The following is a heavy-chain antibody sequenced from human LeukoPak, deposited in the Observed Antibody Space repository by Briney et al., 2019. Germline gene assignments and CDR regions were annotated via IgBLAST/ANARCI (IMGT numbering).Heavy chain of an antibody. CDR3: AGGNDYVSDI. CDR2: TYYRSKWYN. CDR1: GDSVSSNSAT. V-gene: IGHV6-1*01. J-gene: IGHJ3*02. Sequence: PSQTLSLTCAISGDSVSSNSATWTCISQSPSRGLEWLGRTYYRSKWYNDYAVSVKSRITINADTSKNQFSLQLNSVTPEDTAVYYCAGGNDYVSDIWGEGTMVTVS. D-gene: IGHD2-21*02.